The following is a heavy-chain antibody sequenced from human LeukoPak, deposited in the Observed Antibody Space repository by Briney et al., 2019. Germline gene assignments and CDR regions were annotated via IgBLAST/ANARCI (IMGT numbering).Heavy chain of an antibody. V-gene: IGHV3-73*01. D-gene: IGHD3-3*01. CDR2: IGNKVSNYAT. Sequence: GSLKLSCAAPGFTFSGSAMHWVRQASGKGLEWVGHIGNKVSNYATEYAASLRGRFTISRDDSKDTAYLQVNSLKTEDTAVYYCAGNYDSWTGLNYWGQGTLVTVSS. J-gene: IGHJ4*02. CDR1: GFTFSGSA. CDR3: AGNYDSWTGLNY.